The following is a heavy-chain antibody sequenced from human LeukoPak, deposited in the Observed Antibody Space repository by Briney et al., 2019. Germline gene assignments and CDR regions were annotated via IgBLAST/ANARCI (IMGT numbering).Heavy chain of an antibody. V-gene: IGHV1-18*01. CDR1: DYTFTSYG. Sequence: GASVKVSCKASDYTFTSYGISWVRQAPGQGLEWMGWISAYNGNTNYAQKLQGRVTMTTDTSTSTAYMELRSLRSDDTAVYYCARESDDFWSGYYSEYFQHWGQGTLVTVSS. CDR2: ISAYNGNT. J-gene: IGHJ1*01. CDR3: ARESDDFWSGYYSEYFQH. D-gene: IGHD3-3*01.